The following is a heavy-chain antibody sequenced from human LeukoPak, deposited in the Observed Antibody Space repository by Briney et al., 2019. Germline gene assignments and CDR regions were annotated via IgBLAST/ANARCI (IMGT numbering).Heavy chain of an antibody. V-gene: IGHV4-59*08. J-gene: IGHJ4*02. CDR3: ARQSSGWGSYYFDY. Sequence: PSETLSLTCGVYGESFSGYYWYWIRQPPGKGLEWIGYFYYTGSTNYNPSLKSRVTISVDTSKNQFSLKLSSVTAADTAVYYCARQSSGWGSYYFDYWGQGTLVTVSS. CDR1: GESFSGYY. CDR2: FYYTGST. D-gene: IGHD6-19*01.